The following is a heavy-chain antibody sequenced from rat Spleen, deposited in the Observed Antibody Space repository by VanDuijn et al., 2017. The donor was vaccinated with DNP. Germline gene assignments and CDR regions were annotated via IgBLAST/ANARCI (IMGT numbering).Heavy chain of an antibody. CDR1: GYSITSNY. D-gene: IGHD1-4*01. CDR2: ISYSGST. CDR3: ARWPGYNPPYAMDA. V-gene: IGHV3-1*01. Sequence: EVQLQESGPGLVKPSQSLSLTCSVTGYSITSNYWGWIRKFPGNKMVYIGHISYSGSTNYNPSLKSRISITRDTSKNRLFLQVNSVTTEDTATYYCARWPGYNPPYAMDAWGQGTSVTVSS. J-gene: IGHJ4*01.